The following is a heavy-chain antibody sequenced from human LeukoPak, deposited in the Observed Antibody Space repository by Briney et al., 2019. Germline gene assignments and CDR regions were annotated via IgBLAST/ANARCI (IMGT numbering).Heavy chain of an antibody. CDR3: AKRGVVIRVILVGFHKEAYYFDS. D-gene: IGHD3-22*01. CDR1: GFTFSTYA. J-gene: IGHJ4*02. Sequence: KPGGSLRLSCAASGFTFSTYAMHWVRQAPGKGLEWVAVIWSDSTNKYYADSVKGRFTISRDNPKNTLYLQMNSLRAEDTAVYFCAKRGVVIRVILVGFHKEAYYFDSWGQGALVTVSS. V-gene: IGHV3-33*06. CDR2: IWSDSTNK.